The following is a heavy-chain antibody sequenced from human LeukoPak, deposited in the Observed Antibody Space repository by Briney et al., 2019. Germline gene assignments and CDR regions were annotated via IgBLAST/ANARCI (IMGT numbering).Heavy chain of an antibody. Sequence: GGSLRLSCAASGFTFSSYAMSWVRQAPGKGLEWVSAISGSGGSTYYADSVKGRFTISRDNSKNTLYLQMNSLRAEDTDVYYCAKDGEQQLVQFDYWGQGTLVTVSS. D-gene: IGHD6-13*01. J-gene: IGHJ4*02. CDR1: GFTFSSYA. V-gene: IGHV3-23*01. CDR2: ISGSGGST. CDR3: AKDGEQQLVQFDY.